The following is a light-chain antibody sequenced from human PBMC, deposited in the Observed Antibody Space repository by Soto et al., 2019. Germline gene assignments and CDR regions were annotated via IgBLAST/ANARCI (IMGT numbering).Light chain of an antibody. J-gene: IGKJ1*01. Sequence: EIVLTQSPGTLYLSPGEGATLSCRASQSINRNFLAWYQQKRGQVPRLLIYAASIRATGIPDRFSGSGSGTDFTLTISRLEPEDFAVYYCQQYGSIPWTFGQGTKVDIK. CDR2: AAS. CDR1: QSINRNF. V-gene: IGKV3-20*01. CDR3: QQYGSIPWT.